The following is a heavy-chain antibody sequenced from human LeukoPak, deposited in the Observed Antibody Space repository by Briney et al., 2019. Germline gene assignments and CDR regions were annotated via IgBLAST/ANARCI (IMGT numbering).Heavy chain of an antibody. D-gene: IGHD3-9*01. CDR2: INHSGST. J-gene: IGHJ6*02. CDR1: VGSFSGYY. V-gene: IGHV4-34*01. CDR3: ARAERYYDILTGYGPVGMDV. Sequence: PSETLSLTCAVYVGSFSGYYWSWIRQPPGKELDWLGEINHSGSTNYNPSLKSRVTISVDTSKNQFSLKLSSVTAADTAVYYCARAERYYDILTGYGPVGMDVWGQGTTVTVSS.